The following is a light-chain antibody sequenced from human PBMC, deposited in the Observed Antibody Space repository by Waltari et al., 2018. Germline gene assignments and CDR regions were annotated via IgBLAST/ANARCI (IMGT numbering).Light chain of an antibody. J-gene: IGLJ2*01. CDR1: SSDVGSYHL. CDR2: EVS. Sequence: QSGLTHPPSVSGSPGQSVTISCTGTSSDVGSYHLFSWYQQSPGTAPRLMIYEVSSRPSGIPDRFSGSKSGNTASLTISGLQAEDGAHYYCSSYTNSGNVVFGGGTKLTVL. V-gene: IGLV2-18*02. CDR3: SSYTNSGNVV.